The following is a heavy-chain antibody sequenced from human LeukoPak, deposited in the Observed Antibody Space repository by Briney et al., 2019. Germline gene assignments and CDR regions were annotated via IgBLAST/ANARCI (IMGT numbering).Heavy chain of an antibody. CDR2: IYYSGST. CDR1: GGSFSSYY. D-gene: IGHD3-10*01. CDR3: ARLGALLWFGDSDY. Sequence: PETLSLTCTVSGGSFSSYYWGWIRQPPGKGLEWIGSIYYSGSTYYNPSLKSRVTISVDTSKNQFSLKLSSVTAADTAVYYCARLGALLWFGDSDYWGQGTLVTVSS. J-gene: IGHJ4*02. V-gene: IGHV4-39*01.